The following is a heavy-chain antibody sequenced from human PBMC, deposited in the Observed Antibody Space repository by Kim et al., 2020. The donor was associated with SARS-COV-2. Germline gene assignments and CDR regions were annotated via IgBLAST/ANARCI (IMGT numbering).Heavy chain of an antibody. D-gene: IGHD3-3*01. Sequence: GGSLRLSCAASGFTFSSYWMHWVRQTPGKGLVWVSRINSDGSSTMYADSVKGRFTISRDNAKNTLYRQMNSLRAEDTAVYYGAREEKFWSGYPDFWGQGTLVTVSS. CDR3: AREEKFWSGYPDF. V-gene: IGHV3-74*03. CDR2: INSDGSST. CDR1: GFTFSSYW. J-gene: IGHJ4*02.